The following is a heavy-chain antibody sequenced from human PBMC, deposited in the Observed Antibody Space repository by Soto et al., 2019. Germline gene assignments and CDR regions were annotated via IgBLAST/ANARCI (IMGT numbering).Heavy chain of an antibody. D-gene: IGHD1-26*01. CDR1: GYTFTGYY. J-gene: IGHJ4*02. CDR2: INPNSGGT. CDR3: ARESIGVVGATVSDY. V-gene: IGHV1-2*04. Sequence: GATVKVSCKASGYTFTGYYMHWVRQAPGQGLEWMGWINPNSGGTNYAQKFQGWVTMTRDTSISTAYMELSMLRSDDTAVYYCARESIGVVGATVSDYWGQGTLVTVSS.